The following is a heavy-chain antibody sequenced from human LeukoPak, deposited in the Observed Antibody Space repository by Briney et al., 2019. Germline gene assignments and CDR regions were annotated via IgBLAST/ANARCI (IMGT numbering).Heavy chain of an antibody. CDR3: ARGLCSGGSCYVGYNWFDP. V-gene: IGHV1-2*04. CDR2: INPNSGGT. CDR1: GYTFTGYY. Sequence: ASVKVSCKASGYTFTGYYMHWVRQAPGQGLGWMGWINPNSGGTNYAQKFQGWVTMTRDTSISTAYMELSRLRSDDTAVYYCARGLCSGGSCYVGYNWFDPWGQGTLVTVSS. J-gene: IGHJ5*02. D-gene: IGHD2-15*01.